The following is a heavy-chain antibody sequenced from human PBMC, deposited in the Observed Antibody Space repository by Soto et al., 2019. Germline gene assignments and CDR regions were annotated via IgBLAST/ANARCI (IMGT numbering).Heavy chain of an antibody. D-gene: IGHD1-20*01. V-gene: IGHV4-30-2*01. CDR1: GGSLSSGGYS. J-gene: IGHJ4*02. Sequence: SETLSLTCAVSGGSLSSGGYSRSWIRQPPGKGLEWIGYIYHSGSTYYNPSLKSRVTISVDRSKNQFSLKLSSVTAADTAVYYCDRGRVTGTPYYFDFWGQGTLDTVSS. CDR3: DRGRVTGTPYYFDF. CDR2: IYHSGST.